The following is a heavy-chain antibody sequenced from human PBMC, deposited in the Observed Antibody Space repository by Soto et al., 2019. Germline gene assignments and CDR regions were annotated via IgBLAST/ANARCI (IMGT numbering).Heavy chain of an antibody. D-gene: IGHD6-13*01. V-gene: IGHV3-30*18. J-gene: IGHJ4*02. CDR1: GFTFSTYG. CDR2: MSYDGTKQ. Sequence: VQLVESGGGVFQPGRSLRLSCAASGFTFSTYGMHWVRQAPGKGLEWVAAMSYDGTKQYYVDSVKGRFTIFRDNSRNTLFLQLNSLRDEDTAVYYCAKEYGSTWIDHWGQGTPVTVSS. CDR3: AKEYGSTWIDH.